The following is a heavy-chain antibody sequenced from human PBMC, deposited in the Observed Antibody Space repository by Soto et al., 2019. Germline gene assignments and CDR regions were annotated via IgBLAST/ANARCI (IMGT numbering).Heavy chain of an antibody. D-gene: IGHD4-4*01. CDR3: ARSYPHITYRNYGWFDP. J-gene: IGHJ5*02. CDR2: IIPIFGTA. V-gene: IGHV1-69*12. CDR1: GGTFSSYA. Sequence: QVQLVQSGAEVKKPGSSVKVSCKASGGTFSSYAISWVRQAPGQGLEWMGGIIPIFGTANYAQKFQGRVTITADESTSTAYMELRSLRSEDTAVYDCARSYPHITYRNYGWFDPWGQGTLVTVSS.